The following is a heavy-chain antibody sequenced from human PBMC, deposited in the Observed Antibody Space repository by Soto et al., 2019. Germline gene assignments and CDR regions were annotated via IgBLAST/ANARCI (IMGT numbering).Heavy chain of an antibody. Sequence: EVQVLESGGGLVQPGGSLRLSCAGSGFTFINYAMNWVRQATGKGLEWVSSISGGGDAEFIPDSVRGRFTISRDNSKNTVTLQMNSLGVDDTAVYYCARKILGSTTRPNYWYFDLWGRGTLVTVSS. CDR2: ISGGGDAE. CDR3: ARKILGSTTRPNYWYFDL. CDR1: GFTFINYA. J-gene: IGHJ2*01. D-gene: IGHD7-27*01. V-gene: IGHV3-23*01.